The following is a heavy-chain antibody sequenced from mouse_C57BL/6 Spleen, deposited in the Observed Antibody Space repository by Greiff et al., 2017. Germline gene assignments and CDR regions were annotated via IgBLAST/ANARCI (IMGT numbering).Heavy chain of an antibody. CDR2: ISDGGSYT. CDR1: GFTFSSYA. V-gene: IGHV5-4*01. Sequence: EVMLVESGGGLVKPGGSLKLSCAASGFTFSSYAMSWVRQTPEKRLEWVATISDGGSYTYYPDNVKGRFTISRDNAKNNLYLQMSHLKSEDTAMYYCARDIDYLDYWGQGTTLTVSS. J-gene: IGHJ2*01. CDR3: ARDIDYLDY.